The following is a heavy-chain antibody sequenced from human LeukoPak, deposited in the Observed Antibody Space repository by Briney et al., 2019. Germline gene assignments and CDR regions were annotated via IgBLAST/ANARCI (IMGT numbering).Heavy chain of an antibody. V-gene: IGHV3-7*01. J-gene: IGHJ4*02. CDR1: GFTFSAFW. D-gene: IGHD4-17*01. Sequence: GGSLTLSCAASGFTFSAFWMSWVRQGPGKGLEWVASIKPDGSDSHHVASVMGRFTIFRDNAKNLLYLQMNSLSAEDTAVYYCARLFGGVTTFDYWGQGALVTVSS. CDR3: ARLFGGVTTFDY. CDR2: IKPDGSDS.